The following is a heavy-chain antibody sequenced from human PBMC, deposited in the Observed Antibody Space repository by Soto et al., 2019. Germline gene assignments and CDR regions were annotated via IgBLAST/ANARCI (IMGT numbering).Heavy chain of an antibody. J-gene: IGHJ4*02. CDR1: GFTFSGSA. Sequence: GGSLRLSCAASGFTFSGSAMHWVRQASGKGLEWVGRIRSKANSYATAYAASVKGRFTISRDDSKNTAYLQMNSLKTEDTAVYYCTRHDDWLLPTLDYWGQGTLVTVSS. CDR2: IRSKANSYAT. D-gene: IGHD3-9*01. V-gene: IGHV3-73*01. CDR3: TRHDDWLLPTLDY.